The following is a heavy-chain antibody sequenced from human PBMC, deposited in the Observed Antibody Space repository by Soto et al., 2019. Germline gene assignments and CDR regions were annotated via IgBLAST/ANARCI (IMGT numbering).Heavy chain of an antibody. CDR2: IRSKANSYAT. CDR3: RIVGATGYYYGMDV. CDR1: GFTFSGSA. D-gene: IGHD1-26*01. Sequence: GGSLRLSCAASGFTFSGSAMHWVRQASGKGLEWAGRIRSKANSYATAYAASVKGRFTISRDDSKNTAYLQMNSLKTEDTAVYYCRIVGATGYYYGMDVWGQGTTVTVSS. J-gene: IGHJ6*02. V-gene: IGHV3-73*01.